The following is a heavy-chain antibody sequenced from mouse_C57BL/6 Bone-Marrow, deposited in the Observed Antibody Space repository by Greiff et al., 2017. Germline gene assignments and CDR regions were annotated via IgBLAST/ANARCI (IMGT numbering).Heavy chain of an antibody. Sequence: VQLQQSGAELARPGASVKLSCKASGYTFTSYGISWVKQRTGQGLEWIGEIYPRRGNTYYNEKFKGKATLTADKSSSTAYMELRSLTSEDSAVYFCARCYYYGSSYPFAYWGQGTLVTVSA. CDR1: GYTFTSYG. D-gene: IGHD1-1*01. J-gene: IGHJ3*01. V-gene: IGHV1-81*01. CDR3: ARCYYYGSSYPFAY. CDR2: IYPRRGNT.